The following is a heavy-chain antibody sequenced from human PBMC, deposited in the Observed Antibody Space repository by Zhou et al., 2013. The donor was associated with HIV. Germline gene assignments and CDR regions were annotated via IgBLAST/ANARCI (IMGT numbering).Heavy chain of an antibody. CDR1: GYTFTNYY. CDR2: INPFGGST. J-gene: IGHJ6*01. Sequence: QVQLVQSGAEVQKPGASVKVSCKASGYTFTNYYLHWVRQAPGQGLEWMGIINPFGGSTSYAQKFQGRVTMTRDTSTSTVYMELSSLRFEDTAVYYCARDRRDGVEIIGRGLYMDVWGKGTTVTVSS. CDR3: ARDRRDGVEIIGRGLYMDV. V-gene: IGHV1-46*01. D-gene: IGHD3-3*01.